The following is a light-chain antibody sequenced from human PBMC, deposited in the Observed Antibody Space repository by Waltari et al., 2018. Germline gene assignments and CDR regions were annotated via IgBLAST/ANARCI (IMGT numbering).Light chain of an antibody. CDR1: QSISSW. CDR2: KAS. Sequence: DIQITQSPSTLSASVGDRVTITCRASQSISSWLAWYQQKPGKAPKLLIYKASSLESGVPSRFSGSGSGTEFTLTISSLQPDDFATYYCQQYNSYSLTFGGGTKVGIK. V-gene: IGKV1-5*03. CDR3: QQYNSYSLT. J-gene: IGKJ4*01.